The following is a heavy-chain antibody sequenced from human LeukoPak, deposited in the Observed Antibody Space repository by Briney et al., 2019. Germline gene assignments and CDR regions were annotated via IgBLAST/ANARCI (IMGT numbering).Heavy chain of an antibody. CDR1: GYTFTTHD. CDR3: VRTPPNWGFDY. Sequence: ASVKVSCKASGYTFTTHDINWVRQATGQGLEWLGWMSPNSGDTGYAQKFQGRVTMTSDSSISTAYIELSSLRSEDTAIYYCVRTPPNWGFDYWGQGTLVTVSS. D-gene: IGHD7-27*01. CDR2: MSPNSGDT. V-gene: IGHV1-8*01. J-gene: IGHJ4*02.